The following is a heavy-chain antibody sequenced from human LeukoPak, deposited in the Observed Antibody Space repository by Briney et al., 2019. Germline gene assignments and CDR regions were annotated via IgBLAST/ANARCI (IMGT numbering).Heavy chain of an antibody. CDR1: GFTFSSYW. CDR3: ARRVGAHLLLGFYYYMDV. CDR2: IKQDGSEK. Sequence: GGSLRLSCAASGFTFSSYWMSWVRQAPGKGLEWVANIKQDGSEKYYVDSVKGRFTISRDNAKNSLYLQMDSLSAEDTAVYYCARRVGAHLLLGFYYYMDVWGKGTTVTVSS. J-gene: IGHJ6*03. D-gene: IGHD1-26*01. V-gene: IGHV3-7*01.